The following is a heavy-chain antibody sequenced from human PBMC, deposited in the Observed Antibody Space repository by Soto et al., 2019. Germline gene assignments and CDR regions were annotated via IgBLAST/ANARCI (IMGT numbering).Heavy chain of an antibody. CDR3: ARAQGGYSYGSPYGMDV. Sequence: GGSLRLSCAASGFTFSDYYMSWIRQAPGKGLEWVSYISSSSSYTNYADSVKGRFTISRDNAKNSLYLQMNGLRAEDTAVYYCARAQGGYSYGSPYGMDVWGQGTTVTVSS. CDR1: GFTFSDYY. V-gene: IGHV3-11*06. D-gene: IGHD5-18*01. CDR2: ISSSSSYT. J-gene: IGHJ6*02.